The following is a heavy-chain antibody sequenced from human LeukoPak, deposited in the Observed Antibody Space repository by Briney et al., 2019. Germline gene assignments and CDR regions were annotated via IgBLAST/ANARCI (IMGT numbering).Heavy chain of an antibody. V-gene: IGHV1-2*04. CDR2: INPNSGGT. CDR1: GYTFTGYY. Sequence: ASVKVSCKASGYTFTGYYMHWVRQAPGQGLEWMGWINPNSGGTNYAQKFQGWVTMTRDTSISTAYMELSRLRSHDTAVYYCAREPDCSSTSCYDSSAFDIWGQGTMVTVSS. D-gene: IGHD2-2*01. J-gene: IGHJ3*02. CDR3: AREPDCSSTSCYDSSAFDI.